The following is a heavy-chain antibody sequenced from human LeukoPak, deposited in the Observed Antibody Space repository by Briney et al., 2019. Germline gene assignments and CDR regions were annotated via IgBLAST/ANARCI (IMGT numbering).Heavy chain of an antibody. Sequence: GGSLRLSCAASGFPFSSYWMTWVRQAPGKGLEWVANIKQDGSRKSYVDSVKGRFTISRDNAKNSLYLQMNSLRAEDTAIYYCTRVGYIDEGIDYWGQGTLVTVSS. CDR1: GFPFSSYW. D-gene: IGHD5-24*01. CDR3: TRVGYIDEGIDY. CDR2: IKQDGSRK. V-gene: IGHV3-7*04. J-gene: IGHJ4*02.